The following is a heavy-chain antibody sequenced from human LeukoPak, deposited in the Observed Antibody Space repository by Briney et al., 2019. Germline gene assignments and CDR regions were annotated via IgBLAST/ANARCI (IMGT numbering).Heavy chain of an antibody. D-gene: IGHD3-10*01. V-gene: IGHV1-18*01. Sequence: ASVKVSCKASGYTFIRNGISWVRQAPGQGLEWMGWISPYNENRKYLQKLQGRVTLSTDTSTSTAYMELRSLTSDDTAVYYRARVFHSGFGELRGWYFDLWGRGTLVTVSS. CDR2: ISPYNENR. CDR3: ARVFHSGFGELRGWYFDL. J-gene: IGHJ2*01. CDR1: GYTFIRNG.